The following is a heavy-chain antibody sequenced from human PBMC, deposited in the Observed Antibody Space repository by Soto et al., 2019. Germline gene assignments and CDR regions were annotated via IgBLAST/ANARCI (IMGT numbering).Heavy chain of an antibody. D-gene: IGHD6-19*01. CDR2: ISHDGSDK. CDR3: VKYQRRYSSGWFSLGY. CDR1: GFSFGSYG. J-gene: IGHJ4*02. Sequence: GGSLRLSCAASGFSFGSYGMNWVRQAPGKGPEWVAAISHDGSDKYYAESVKGRFTISRDNSKDTLYLQMNSLRAEDTAIYYCVKYQRRYSSGWFSLGYWGQGSLVTVSS. V-gene: IGHV3-30*18.